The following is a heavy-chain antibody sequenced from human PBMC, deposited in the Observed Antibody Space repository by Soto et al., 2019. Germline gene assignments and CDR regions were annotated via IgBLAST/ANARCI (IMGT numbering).Heavy chain of an antibody. Sequence: ASVKVSCKASGYTFSNFAMHWVRQAPGQRLEWMGWINAGNWNTKYSQKFQGRVTITVDTSTTTAYMELSSLTSDDTAVYYCAKNGQPPYYYYGMDVWGQGTTVTISS. V-gene: IGHV1-3*01. CDR3: AKNGQPPYYYYGMDV. CDR1: GYTFSNFA. J-gene: IGHJ6*02. CDR2: INAGNWNT. D-gene: IGHD2-8*01.